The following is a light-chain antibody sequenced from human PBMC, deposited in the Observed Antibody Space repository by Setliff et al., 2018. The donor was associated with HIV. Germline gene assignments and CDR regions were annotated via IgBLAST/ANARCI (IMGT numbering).Light chain of an antibody. V-gene: IGLV2-14*01. J-gene: IGLJ3*02. CDR3: SSYRRTSTWV. Sequence: QSALAQAASVSGSPGQSITIFCIGTSSDIGGYEYVSWYQQHPGEAPRLIIYEVSNRPSGVSNRFSGSKSGNTASLTISGLQAEDEGYYYCSSYRRTSTWVFGGGTKVPS. CDR2: EVS. CDR1: SSDIGGYEY.